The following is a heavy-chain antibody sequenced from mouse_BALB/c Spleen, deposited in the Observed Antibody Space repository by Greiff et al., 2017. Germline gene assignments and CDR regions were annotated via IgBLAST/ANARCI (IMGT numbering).Heavy chain of an antibody. V-gene: IGHV5-17*02. J-gene: IGHJ1*01. CDR3: ARKAKSYGNYWYFDV. Sequence: EVHLVESGGGLVQPGGSRKLSCAASGFTFSSFGMHWVRQAPEKGLEWVAYISSGSSTIYYADTVKGRFTISRDNPKNTLFLQMTSLRSEDTAMYYCARKAKSYGNYWYFDVWGAGTTVTVSA. D-gene: IGHD2-10*02. CDR2: ISSGSSTI. CDR1: GFTFSSFG.